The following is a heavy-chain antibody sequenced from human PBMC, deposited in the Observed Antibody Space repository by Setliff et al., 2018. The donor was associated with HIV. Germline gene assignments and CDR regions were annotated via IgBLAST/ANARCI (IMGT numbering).Heavy chain of an antibody. J-gene: IGHJ4*02. CDR1: GYTFRRFG. D-gene: IGHD1-7*01. V-gene: IGHV1-18*04. CDR2: ISGSNGNT. Sequence: ASVKVSCKASGYTFRRFGITWVRQAPGQGLEWMGWISGSNGNTNYAQGVQGRVTVTTDTSTSTAYMELRTLRSDDTAIYYCARAGATRTTHFDYWGQGTLVTVSS. CDR3: ARAGATRTTHFDY.